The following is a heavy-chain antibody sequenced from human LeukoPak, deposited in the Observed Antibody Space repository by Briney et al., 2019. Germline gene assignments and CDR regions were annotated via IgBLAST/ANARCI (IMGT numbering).Heavy chain of an antibody. CDR3: ARHDHTDFGDPNWFDP. D-gene: IGHD4-17*01. CDR1: GGSISSSSYY. J-gene: IGHJ5*02. Sequence: SETLSLTCTVSGGSISSSSYYWGWIRQPPGKGLEWIGSIYYRGSTYYNPSLRSRVTISVDTYKNQFSLKLSSVTAADTAVYYCARHDHTDFGDPNWFDPWGQGTLFTVSS. V-gene: IGHV4-39*01. CDR2: IYYRGST.